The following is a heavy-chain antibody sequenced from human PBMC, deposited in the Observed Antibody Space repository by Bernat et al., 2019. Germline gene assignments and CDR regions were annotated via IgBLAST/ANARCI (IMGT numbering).Heavy chain of an antibody. V-gene: IGHV3-64D*06. CDR3: ARVPARTTIPYFDY. CDR2: ISSNGGST. J-gene: IGHJ4*02. Sequence: EVQLVESGGGLVQPAGSLRLSCSASGFTFSSYAMHWVRQAPGKGLEYVSAISSNGGSTNYADSVKGRFTISRDNSKNTLYLQMSSLRAEDTAVYYCARVPARTTIPYFDYWGQGTLVTVSS. D-gene: IGHD2/OR15-2a*01. CDR1: GFTFSSYA.